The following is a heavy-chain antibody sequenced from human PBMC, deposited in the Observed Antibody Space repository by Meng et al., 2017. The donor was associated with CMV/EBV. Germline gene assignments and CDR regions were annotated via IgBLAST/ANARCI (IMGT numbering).Heavy chain of an antibody. D-gene: IGHD2-2*01. J-gene: IGHJ4*02. CDR3: ARESGGDCSSTSCPIDY. V-gene: IGHV1-69*05. Sequence: SVKVSCKASEDTFTSYAISWVRQAPGQGLEWMGGMNPICGNANYAQKFQGRVTMTRDESTSTAYMELSSLRSEDTAVYYCARESGGDCSSTSCPIDYWGQGTPVTVSS. CDR1: EDTFTSYA. CDR2: MNPICGNA.